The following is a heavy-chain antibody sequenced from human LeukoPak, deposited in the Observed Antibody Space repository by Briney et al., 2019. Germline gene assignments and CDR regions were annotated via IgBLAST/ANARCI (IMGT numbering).Heavy chain of an antibody. V-gene: IGHV4-39*01. CDR3: ARAQRGKYGSSGYGVFDY. CDR2: IYYSGST. Sequence: SETLSLTCTVSGGSISSSSYYWGWIRQPPGKGLEWIGSIYYSGSTYYNPSLKSRVTISVDTSKNQFSLKLSSVTAADTAVYYCARAQRGKYGSSGYGVFDYWGQGTLVTVSS. CDR1: GGSISSSSYY. D-gene: IGHD3-22*01. J-gene: IGHJ4*02.